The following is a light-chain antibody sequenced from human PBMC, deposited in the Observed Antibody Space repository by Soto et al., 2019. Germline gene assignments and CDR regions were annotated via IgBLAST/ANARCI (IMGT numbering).Light chain of an antibody. CDR1: QSVSSY. CDR2: DAS. Sequence: EIVLTQSPATLSSSPGERATLSCRASQSVSSYLAWYQQKPGQAPRLLIYDASNRATGIPARFSGSGSGTDFTLTISSLEPEDFAVYYCQQRSNWQSTFGPGTKVDIK. J-gene: IGKJ3*01. V-gene: IGKV3-11*01. CDR3: QQRSNWQST.